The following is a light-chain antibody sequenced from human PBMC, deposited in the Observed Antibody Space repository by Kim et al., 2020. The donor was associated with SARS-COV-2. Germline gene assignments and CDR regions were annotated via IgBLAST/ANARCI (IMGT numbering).Light chain of an antibody. Sequence: SVSACPEQSITIPCTGATSDVSWYQRQPGKAPKLIIYDVSRRPSGLSDRFSGSQSGNTASLTISGLQPEDEATYYCTSHTSGNTWMFGGGTQDRP. CDR3: TSHTSGNTWM. CDR2: DVS. J-gene: IGLJ3*02. V-gene: IGLV2-14*03. CDR1: TSDV.